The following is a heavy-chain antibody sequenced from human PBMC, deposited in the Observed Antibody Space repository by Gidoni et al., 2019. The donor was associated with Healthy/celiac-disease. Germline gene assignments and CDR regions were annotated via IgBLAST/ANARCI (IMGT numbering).Heavy chain of an antibody. Sequence: EVQLVQSGAEVKKPGESLRISCKGSGYSFTSYWISWVRQMPGKGLEWMGRIDPSDSYTNYSPSFQGHVTISADKSISTAYLQWSSLKASDTAMYYCASPYYYGSGSQPGAFDIWGQGTMVTVSS. V-gene: IGHV5-10-1*03. CDR3: ASPYYYGSGSQPGAFDI. D-gene: IGHD3-10*01. CDR2: IDPSDSYT. J-gene: IGHJ3*02. CDR1: GYSFTSYW.